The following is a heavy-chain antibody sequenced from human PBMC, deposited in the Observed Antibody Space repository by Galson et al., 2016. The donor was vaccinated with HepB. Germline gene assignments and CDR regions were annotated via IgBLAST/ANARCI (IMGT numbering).Heavy chain of an antibody. J-gene: IGHJ4*02. V-gene: IGHV3-30*18. CDR1: GLIFSNHA. Sequence: SLRLSCAASGLIFSNHAMHWVRQAPGQGLEWVAVTSNDGSNKYYADSVKGRFAISRDNSKNTLYLQLNRLRGEDTAVYYCAKGGTGIAVPVVHWGQGTLVTVSS. CDR2: TSNDGSNK. D-gene: IGHD6-19*01. CDR3: AKGGTGIAVPVVH.